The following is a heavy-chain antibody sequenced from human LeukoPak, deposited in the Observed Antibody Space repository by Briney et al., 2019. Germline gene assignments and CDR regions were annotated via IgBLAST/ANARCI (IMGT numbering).Heavy chain of an antibody. V-gene: IGHV3-74*01. CDR1: GFTFSSYW. J-gene: IGHJ4*02. Sequence: GGSLRLSCAASGFTFSSYWMHWVRQAPGKGLVWVSRINSDGSSTSYADSVKGRFTISRDNAKNTLYLQMSSLRAEDTAVYYCARGPYGDHNFDYWGQGTLVTVSS. CDR3: ARGPYGDHNFDY. D-gene: IGHD4-17*01. CDR2: INSDGSST.